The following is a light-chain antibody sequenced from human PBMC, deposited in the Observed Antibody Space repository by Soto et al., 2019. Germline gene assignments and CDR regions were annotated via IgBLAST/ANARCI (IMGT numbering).Light chain of an antibody. J-gene: IGKJ1*01. Sequence: EIVLTQSPGTLSLSPGERATLSCRASQSVRNNYLAWYQQKPGQAPRLLIYAASGRATGIPDRFSGSGSGTDFHLPISRLEPEDFAVYHCQQYGSSPWTFGQGTKVEIK. CDR2: AAS. V-gene: IGKV3-20*01. CDR1: QSVRNNY. CDR3: QQYGSSPWT.